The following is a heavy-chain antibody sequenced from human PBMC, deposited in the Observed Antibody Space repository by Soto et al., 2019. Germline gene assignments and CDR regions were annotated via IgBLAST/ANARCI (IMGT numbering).Heavy chain of an antibody. V-gene: IGHV3-30-3*01. Sequence: GGSLRLSCAASGFTFSIYAMHWVRQAPGKGLEWVAVISYDGSNKYYADSVKGRFTISRDNSKNTLYLQMNSLRAEDTAVYYCAREGGGYSGYDSNYYYGMDVWGQGTTVTVSS. CDR2: ISYDGSNK. J-gene: IGHJ6*02. CDR1: GFTFSIYA. D-gene: IGHD5-12*01. CDR3: AREGGGYSGYDSNYYYGMDV.